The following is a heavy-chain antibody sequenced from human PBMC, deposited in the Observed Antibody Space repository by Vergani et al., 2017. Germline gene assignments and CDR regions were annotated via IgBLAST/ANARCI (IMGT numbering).Heavy chain of an antibody. CDR1: GFSFSSYA. D-gene: IGHD6-13*01. V-gene: IGHV3-23*01. CDR3: AKDDDSSSWLDY. Sequence: EVQLLESGGGLVQPGGSLRLSCAVSGFSFSSYAMSWVRQAPGKRLEWVSGIGGSGGRTYYADSGKGRFTISRDNSKNTLYLQMNSLRAEDTAVYYCAKDDDSSSWLDYWGQGTLVTVSS. CDR2: IGGSGGRT. J-gene: IGHJ4*02.